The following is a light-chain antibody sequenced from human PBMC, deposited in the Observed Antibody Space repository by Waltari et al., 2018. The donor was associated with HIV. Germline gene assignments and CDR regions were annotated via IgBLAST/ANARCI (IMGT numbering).Light chain of an antibody. Sequence: DIQMTPSPSSLSASVGDRVTITCRASQDITNYLAWFQQKPGKAPKSLIHAASSLQSGVPSRFSGSGSGTDFTLTINSLQPEDSATYFCQQYGAYPFTFGPGTKVHIK. CDR2: AAS. CDR1: QDITNY. V-gene: IGKV1-16*01. CDR3: QQYGAYPFT. J-gene: IGKJ3*01.